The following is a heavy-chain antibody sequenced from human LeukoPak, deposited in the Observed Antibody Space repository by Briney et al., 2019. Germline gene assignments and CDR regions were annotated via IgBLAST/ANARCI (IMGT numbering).Heavy chain of an antibody. CDR1: GGTFSSYA. CDR2: IIPIFGTA. D-gene: IGHD6-13*01. CDR3: ARGYSSSWLWVNY. V-gene: IGHV1-69*05. J-gene: IGHJ4*02. Sequence: SVKVSCKPSGGTFSSYAISWVRQAPGQGLDWMGGIIPIFGTANYAQKFHGRVTITTDESTNTAYMELSSLISEGTAVYYCARGYSSSWLWVNYWGQGTLVTVSS.